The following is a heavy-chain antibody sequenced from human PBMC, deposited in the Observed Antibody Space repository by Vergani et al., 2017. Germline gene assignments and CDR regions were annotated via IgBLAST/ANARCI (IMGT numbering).Heavy chain of an antibody. V-gene: IGHV4-31*03. CDR1: GGSISSGGYY. J-gene: IGHJ5*02. CDR2: IYYSGST. Sequence: QVQLQESGPGLVKPSQTLSLTCTVSGGSISSGGYYWSWIRQHPGKGLEWIGYIYYSGSTYYNPSLKSRVTISVDTSKNQFSLKLSSVTAADTAVYYCARAEYYYGSGRHNWFDPWGQGTLVTVSS. D-gene: IGHD3-10*01. CDR3: ARAEYYYGSGRHNWFDP.